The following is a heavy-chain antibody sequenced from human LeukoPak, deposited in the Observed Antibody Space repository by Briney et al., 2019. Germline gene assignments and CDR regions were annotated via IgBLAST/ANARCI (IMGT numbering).Heavy chain of an antibody. D-gene: IGHD3-3*01. CDR3: AKTPYYDFWSGYCFDY. CDR2: ISGSGGST. J-gene: IGHJ4*02. CDR1: GFTFSSYA. Sequence: GGSLRLSCAASGFTFSSYATSRVRQAPGKGLEWVSAISGSGGSTYYADSVKGRFTISRDNSKNTLYLQMNSLRAEDTAVYYCAKTPYYDFWSGYCFDYWGQGTLVTVSS. V-gene: IGHV3-23*01.